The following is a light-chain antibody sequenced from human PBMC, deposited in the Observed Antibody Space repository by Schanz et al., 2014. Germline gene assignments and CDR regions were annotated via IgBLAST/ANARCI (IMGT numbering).Light chain of an antibody. CDR3: QQYGSSPAVA. V-gene: IGKV3-20*01. Sequence: EIVMTQSPATLSLSPGERATLSCRASQSVTSSYLAWYQQTPGQAPRLLIYDASSRATGIPDRFSGSGSGTDFTLTISRLEPEDFAVYYCQQYGSSPAVAFGQGTKVEIK. CDR1: QSVTSSY. J-gene: IGKJ1*01. CDR2: DAS.